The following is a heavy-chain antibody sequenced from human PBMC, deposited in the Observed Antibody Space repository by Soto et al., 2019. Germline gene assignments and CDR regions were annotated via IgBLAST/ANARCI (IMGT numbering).Heavy chain of an antibody. J-gene: IGHJ6*02. V-gene: IGHV3-7*01. D-gene: IGHD6-19*01. CDR1: GFTFSSYW. CDR2: IKQDGSEK. Sequence: LRLSCAASGFTFSSYWMSWVRQAPGKGLEWVANIKQDGSEKYYVDSVKGRFTISRDNAKNSLYLQMNSLRAEDTAVYYCARDSYSSGWYPPDYYGMDVWGQGTTVTVSS. CDR3: ARDSYSSGWYPPDYYGMDV.